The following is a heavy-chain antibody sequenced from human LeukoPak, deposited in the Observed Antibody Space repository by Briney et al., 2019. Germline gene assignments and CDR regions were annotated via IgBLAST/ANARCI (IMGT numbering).Heavy chain of an antibody. D-gene: IGHD6-6*01. CDR2: IYSGGST. CDR3: ARDRRWDSSSPLDY. Sequence: GGSLRLSCAASGFTVSSNYMSWVRQAPEKGLEWVSVIYSGGSTYYADSVKGRFTISRDNSMNTLYLQMNSLRAEDTAVYYCARDRRWDSSSPLDYWGQGTLVTVSS. J-gene: IGHJ4*02. CDR1: GFTVSSNY. V-gene: IGHV3-66*02.